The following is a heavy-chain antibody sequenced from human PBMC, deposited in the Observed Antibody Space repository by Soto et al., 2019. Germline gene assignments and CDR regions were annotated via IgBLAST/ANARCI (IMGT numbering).Heavy chain of an antibody. D-gene: IGHD5-18*01. CDR1: GGSISSYY. V-gene: IGHV4-59*01. J-gene: IGHJ6*02. Sequence: SETLSLTCTVSGGSISSYYWSWIRQPPGKGLEWIGYIYYSGSTNYNPSLKSRVTISVDTSKNQFSLKLSSVTAADTAVYYCARDYGYGYGSNYYYYYGMDVWGQGTTVTVSS. CDR3: ARDYGYGYGSNYYYYYGMDV. CDR2: IYYSGST.